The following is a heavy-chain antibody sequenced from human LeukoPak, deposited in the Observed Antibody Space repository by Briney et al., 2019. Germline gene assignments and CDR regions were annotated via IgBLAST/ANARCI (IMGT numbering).Heavy chain of an antibody. CDR2: ISYDGSNK. J-gene: IGHJ4*02. V-gene: IGHV3-30*04. Sequence: GGSLRLSCAASGFTFSSYAMHWVRQAPGKGLEWVAVISYDGSNKYYADSVKGRFTISRDNSKNTLYLQMNSLRAEDTAVYYCARTSVGDWGILYYFDYWGQGTLVTVSS. CDR3: ARTSVGDWGILYYFDY. D-gene: IGHD3-16*01. CDR1: GFTFSSYA.